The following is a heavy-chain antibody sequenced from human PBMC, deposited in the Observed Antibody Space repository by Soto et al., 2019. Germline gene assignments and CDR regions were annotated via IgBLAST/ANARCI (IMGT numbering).Heavy chain of an antibody. CDR1: GYNFAGYW. D-gene: IGHD1-1*01. CDR3: ARGGGSTRTCDY. V-gene: IGHV5-51*01. Sequence: GESLKISCNGSGYNFAGYWTAWVRQMPGKGLELMGIIYPSDSDTRYRPSFQGQVTISADKSISSAYLQWSSLRASDTAMYYCARGGGSTRTCDYWRQGTPVTVSS. CDR2: IYPSDSDT. J-gene: IGHJ4*02.